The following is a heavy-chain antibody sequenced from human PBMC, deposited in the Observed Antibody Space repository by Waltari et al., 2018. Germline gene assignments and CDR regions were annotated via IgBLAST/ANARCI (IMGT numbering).Heavy chain of an antibody. V-gene: IGHV4-4*07. CDR2: VFTSGRT. J-gene: IGHJ3*01. Sequence: QVQLQESGPGLVKPSETLSLTCTVSGGSMSNNYWNWIRQPAGKGLEYIGRVFTSGRTNSTPSLNSRVTMSIDTSKGQFSLELTSVTAADTAIYYCARAQERRDAFDFWGKGTMVTVSS. CDR3: ARAQERRDAFDF. CDR1: GGSMSNNY. D-gene: IGHD1-1*01.